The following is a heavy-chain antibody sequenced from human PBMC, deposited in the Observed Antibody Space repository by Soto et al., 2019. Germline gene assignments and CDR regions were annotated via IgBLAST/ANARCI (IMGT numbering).Heavy chain of an antibody. CDR1: GGSISSGGDY. CDR2: IYYSGST. D-gene: IGHD3-22*01. Sequence: QVQLQESGPGLVKPSQTLSLTCTVSGGSISSGGDYWSWIRQHPGKGLEWFGYIYYSGSTYYNPSLKSRVTISVDTSKNQFSLKLSSVTAADTAVYYCARAFGEPSGSFDYWGQGTLVTVSS. CDR3: ARAFGEPSGSFDY. J-gene: IGHJ4*02. V-gene: IGHV4-31*03.